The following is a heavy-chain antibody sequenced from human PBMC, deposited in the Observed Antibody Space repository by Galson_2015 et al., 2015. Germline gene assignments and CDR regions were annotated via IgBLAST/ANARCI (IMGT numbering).Heavy chain of an antibody. J-gene: IGHJ4*02. V-gene: IGHV4-31*03. Sequence: TLSLTCTVSGGSISSGGYYWSWIRQHPGKGLEWIGYIYYSGSTYYNPSLKSRVTISVDTSKNQFSLKLSSVTAADTAMYYCARLRYFDWLVDYWGQGTLVTVSS. CDR1: GGSISSGGYY. D-gene: IGHD3-9*01. CDR3: ARLRYFDWLVDY. CDR2: IYYSGST.